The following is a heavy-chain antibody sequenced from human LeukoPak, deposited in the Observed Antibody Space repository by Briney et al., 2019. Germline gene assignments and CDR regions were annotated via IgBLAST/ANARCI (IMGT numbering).Heavy chain of an antibody. V-gene: IGHV4-4*02. D-gene: IGHD6-13*01. J-gene: IGHJ4*02. CDR3: ATRGTAAAGRVDY. CDR1: GGSISSSNW. CDR2: IYHSGST. Sequence: PSETLSLTCAVSGGSISSSNWWSWVRQPPGKGLEWIGEIYHSGSTNYNPSLKSRVTISVDKSKNQFSLKLSSVTAADTAVYYCATRGTAAAGRVDYWGQGTLVTVSS.